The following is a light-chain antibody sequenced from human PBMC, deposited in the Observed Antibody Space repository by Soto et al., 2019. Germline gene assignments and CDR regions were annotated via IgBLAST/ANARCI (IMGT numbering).Light chain of an antibody. CDR1: QSVSSY. J-gene: IGKJ4*01. V-gene: IGKV3-11*01. CDR3: QQRSNWPLT. CDR2: VAS. Sequence: EIVLTQSPATLSLSPGERATLSCRASQSVSSYLAWYQHKPGQAPRLLIYVASNRATGIPARFSGSGSGTDFTLTISSLEPEDFAVYYCQQRSNWPLTFGGGTKVEIK.